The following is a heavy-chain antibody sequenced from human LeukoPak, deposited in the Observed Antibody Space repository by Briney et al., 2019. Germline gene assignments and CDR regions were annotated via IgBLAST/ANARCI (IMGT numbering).Heavy chain of an antibody. V-gene: IGHV1-2*02. Sequence: ASVKVSCKASGYTFTGYYMHWVRQAPGQGLEWMGWINPNSGGTNYAQKFQGRVTMTRDTSISTAYMELSRLRSDDTAVYYCARGLPYCSSTSCWFDYWGQGTLVTVSS. D-gene: IGHD2-2*01. J-gene: IGHJ4*02. CDR1: GYTFTGYY. CDR3: ARGLPYCSSTSCWFDY. CDR2: INPNSGGT.